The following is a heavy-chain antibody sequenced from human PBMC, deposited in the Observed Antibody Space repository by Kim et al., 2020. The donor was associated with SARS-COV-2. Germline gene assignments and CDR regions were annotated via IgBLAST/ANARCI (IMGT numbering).Heavy chain of an antibody. V-gene: IGHV3-30*04. CDR1: GFTFSSYA. J-gene: IGHJ4*01. CDR2: ISYDGSNK. CDR3: ASDYSGSYLWGPYYFDY. D-gene: IGHD1-26*01. Sequence: GGSLRLSCAASGFTFSSYAMHWVRQAPGKGLEWVAVISYDGSNKYYADSVKGRFTISRDNSKNTLYLQMNSLRAEDTAVYYCASDYSGSYLWGPYYFDY.